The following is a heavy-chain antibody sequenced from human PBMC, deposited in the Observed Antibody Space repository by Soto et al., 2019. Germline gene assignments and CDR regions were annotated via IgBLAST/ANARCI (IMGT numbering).Heavy chain of an antibody. D-gene: IGHD6-19*01. J-gene: IGHJ6*02. CDR2: IYPGDSDT. Sequence: GETLKISCTGSGYCFSSYYSGWVRQTPGKGLEWMGNIYPGDSDTRYSPSFQGQVTISADKSISTAYLQWSSLKASDTAMYYCARSIAVAGTYGMDVWGQGTTVTVSS. V-gene: IGHV5-51*01. CDR3: ARSIAVAGTYGMDV. CDR1: GYCFSSYY.